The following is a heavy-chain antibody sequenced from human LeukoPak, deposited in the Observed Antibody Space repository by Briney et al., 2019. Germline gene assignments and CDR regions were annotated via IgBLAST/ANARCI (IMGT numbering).Heavy chain of an antibody. J-gene: IGHJ4*02. V-gene: IGHV4-59*08. CDR1: GGSISSHY. Sequence: SETLSLTCTVSGGSISSHYWSWIRQPPGKGLEWIGYIYYGGSTNYNPSLNSRATMSVDTSKHQFSLKLNFVTAADTAVYYCARQGSGWYYFDYWGQGTVVTVSS. CDR3: ARQGSGWYYFDY. D-gene: IGHD6-19*01. CDR2: IYYGGST.